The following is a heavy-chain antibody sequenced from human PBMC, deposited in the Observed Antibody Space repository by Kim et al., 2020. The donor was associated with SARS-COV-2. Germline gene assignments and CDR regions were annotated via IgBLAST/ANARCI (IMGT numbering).Heavy chain of an antibody. CDR3: AKLKTTSCYSAMDV. Sequence: YAASGKGRFSISGDNSKNTLYLQMNSLTAEDTAIYSCAKLKTTSCYSAMDVWGQGTTVTVSS. D-gene: IGHD2-2*02. V-gene: IGHV3-23*01. J-gene: IGHJ6*02.